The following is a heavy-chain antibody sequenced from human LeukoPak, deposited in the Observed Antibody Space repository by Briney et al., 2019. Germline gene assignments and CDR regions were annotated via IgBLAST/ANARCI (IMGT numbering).Heavy chain of an antibody. J-gene: IGHJ4*02. Sequence: ASVKVSCKASGYRFASYDMHWVRQAPGQGLEWMGIINPSGGSTSYAQRFQGRVAMTRDTSTTTVYMEVNSLTSEDTAVYFCARDLGDYYGSGVDYWGQGTLVTVSS. CDR3: ARDLGDYYGSGVDY. CDR2: INPSGGST. D-gene: IGHD3-10*01. CDR1: GYRFASYD. V-gene: IGHV1-46*01.